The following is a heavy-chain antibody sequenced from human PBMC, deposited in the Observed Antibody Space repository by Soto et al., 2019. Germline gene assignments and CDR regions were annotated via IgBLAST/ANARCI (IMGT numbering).Heavy chain of an antibody. D-gene: IGHD1-26*01. CDR1: GYSFTSYW. V-gene: IGHV5-51*01. Sequence: GESLKSSCKGSGYSFTSYWIGWVRQMPGKGLEWMVIIYPGDSDNRYRKSFQGQVNISADKSISTAYLQWSSLKASDTAMYYCALRELKYYFDXWGQGTLVTVSX. J-gene: IGHJ4*02. CDR3: ALRELKYYFDX. CDR2: IYPGDSDN.